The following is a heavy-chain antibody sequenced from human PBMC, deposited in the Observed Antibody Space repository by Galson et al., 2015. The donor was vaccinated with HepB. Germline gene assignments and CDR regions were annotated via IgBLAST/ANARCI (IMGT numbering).Heavy chain of an antibody. J-gene: IGHJ4*02. CDR1: GYTFTSYG. CDR3: ARDRGPHSTVTTDY. Sequence: SVKVSCKASGYTFTSYGISWVRQAPGQGLEWMGWISAYNGNTNYAQKLQGRVTMTTDTSTSTAYMELRSLRSDDTAVYYCARDRGPHSTVTTDYWGQGTLVTVSS. CDR2: ISAYNGNT. D-gene: IGHD4-17*01. V-gene: IGHV1-18*04.